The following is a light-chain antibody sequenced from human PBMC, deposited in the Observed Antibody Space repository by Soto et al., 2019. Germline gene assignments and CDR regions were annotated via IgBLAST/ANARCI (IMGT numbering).Light chain of an antibody. Sequence: AIRMTQSPSSLSASTGDRVTITCRASQGISSYLAWYQQKPGKAPKLLIYEASRLESGVPSRISGSGSGTEFTLTISSLQPDDFATYYCQQYTSYPWTFGQGTKVDIK. CDR1: QGISSY. CDR2: EAS. CDR3: QQYTSYPWT. J-gene: IGKJ1*01. V-gene: IGKV1-8*01.